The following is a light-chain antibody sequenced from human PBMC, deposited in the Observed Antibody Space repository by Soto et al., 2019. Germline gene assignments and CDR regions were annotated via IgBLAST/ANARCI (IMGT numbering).Light chain of an antibody. CDR1: SSDVGGYNY. CDR3: SSYTSRSTLV. J-gene: IGLJ1*01. V-gene: IGLV2-14*01. CDR2: EVT. Sequence: QSALTQPASVSGSPGQSITISCTGTSSDVGGYNYVSWYQQHQGKAPKLMIYEVTNRPSGVSNRFSGSKSGNTASLTISGLQAEDEADYYCSSYTSRSTLVFGTGTKVTVL.